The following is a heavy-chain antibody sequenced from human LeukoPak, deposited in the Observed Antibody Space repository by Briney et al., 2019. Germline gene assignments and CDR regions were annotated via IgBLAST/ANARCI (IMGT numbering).Heavy chain of an antibody. D-gene: IGHD3-22*01. V-gene: IGHV4-34*01. J-gene: IGHJ4*02. CDR3: ARFNYDSSGYYHSSFDY. CDR1: GGSFSGYY. CDR2: INHSGST. Sequence: PSETLSLTCAVYGGSFSGYYWSWIRQPPGKGLEWIGEINHSGSTNYNPSLKSRVTISVDTSKNQFSLKLSSVTAADTAVYYCARFNYDSSGYYHSSFDYWGQGTLVTVSS.